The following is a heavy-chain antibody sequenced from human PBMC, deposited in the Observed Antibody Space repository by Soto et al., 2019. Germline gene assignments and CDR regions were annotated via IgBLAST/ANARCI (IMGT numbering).Heavy chain of an antibody. J-gene: IGHJ4*02. CDR2: INPNSGGT. CDR1: GYTFTGYY. V-gene: IGHV1-2*02. Sequence: GASVKFSCKASGYTFTGYYMHWVRQAPGQGLEWMGWINPNSGGTNYAQKFQGRVTMTRDTSISTAYMELSRLRSDDTAVYYCARSPGGWLAGIDYWGQGTLVTVSS. D-gene: IGHD6-19*01. CDR3: ARSPGGWLAGIDY.